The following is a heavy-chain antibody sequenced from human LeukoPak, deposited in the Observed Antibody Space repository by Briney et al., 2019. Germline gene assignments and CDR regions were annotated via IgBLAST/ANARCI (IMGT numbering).Heavy chain of an antibody. V-gene: IGHV1-2*02. D-gene: IGHD6-19*01. Sequence: ASVKVSCKASGYTFTGYYMHWVRQAPGQGLEWMGWINPNSGGTNYAQKFQGRVTMTRDTSISTAYMELSRLRSDDTAVYYCARSISVRLATSDYWGQGTLVTVSS. CDR2: INPNSGGT. CDR3: ARSISVRLATSDY. CDR1: GYTFTGYY. J-gene: IGHJ4*02.